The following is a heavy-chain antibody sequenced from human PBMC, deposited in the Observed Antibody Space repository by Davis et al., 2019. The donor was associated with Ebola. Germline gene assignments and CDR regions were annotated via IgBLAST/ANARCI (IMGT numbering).Heavy chain of an antibody. J-gene: IGHJ4*02. Sequence: GGSLRLSCAASGFTFSSYGMHWVRQAPGKGLEWVANIKQDGSEKYYVDSVKGRFTISRDNAKNSLYLQMNSLRAEDTAVYYCARTGFRLFDYWGQGTLVTVSS. CDR3: ARTGFRLFDY. CDR2: IKQDGSEK. CDR1: GFTFSSYG. V-gene: IGHV3-7*03. D-gene: IGHD1-14*01.